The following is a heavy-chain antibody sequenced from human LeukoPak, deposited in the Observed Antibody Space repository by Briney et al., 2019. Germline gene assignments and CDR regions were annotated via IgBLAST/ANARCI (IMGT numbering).Heavy chain of an antibody. Sequence: GGSLRLSCAASRFAFHNYAMTWIRQAPERGLEWVSSISVDGGDMKYTDSAKGRFTISRDNSKGTLYLQMDSLRVEDTAVYYCGKDPNGNFIGAFDFWGQGTMVTVSS. V-gene: IGHV3-23*01. D-gene: IGHD4-23*01. CDR3: GKDPNGNFIGAFDF. CDR1: RFAFHNYA. CDR2: ISVDGGDM. J-gene: IGHJ3*01.